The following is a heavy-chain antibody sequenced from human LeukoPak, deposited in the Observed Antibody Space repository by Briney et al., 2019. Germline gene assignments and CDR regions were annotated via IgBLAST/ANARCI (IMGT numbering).Heavy chain of an antibody. CDR3: ARGAYHNFWSASPDHNDAFDI. CDR2: INAHNGNT. D-gene: IGHD3-3*01. CDR1: TYTFTSFT. V-gene: IGHV1-18*01. J-gene: IGHJ3*02. Sequence: ASVKVSCKTATYTFTSFTFSWVRQAPGQGLEWMGCINAHNGNTNYPQKFQGRVTMTTDTSTGTVSMDLRTLRSDDTAMYYCARGAYHNFWSASPDHNDAFDIWGQGTMVTVSS.